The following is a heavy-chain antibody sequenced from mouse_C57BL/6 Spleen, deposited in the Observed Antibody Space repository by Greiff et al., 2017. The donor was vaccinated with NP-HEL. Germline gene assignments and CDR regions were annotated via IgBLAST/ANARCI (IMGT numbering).Heavy chain of an antibody. CDR1: GYTFTSYW. D-gene: IGHD1-1*01. CDR2: INPSSGYT. CDR3: ALIYYYGSSYD. Sequence: VQRVESGAELAKPGASVKLSCKASGYTFTSYWMHWVKQRPGQGLEWIGYINPSSGYTKYNQKFKDKATLTADKSSSTAYMQLRSLTYEDSAVYYCALIYYYGSSYDWGQGTTLTVSS. J-gene: IGHJ2*01. V-gene: IGHV1-7*01.